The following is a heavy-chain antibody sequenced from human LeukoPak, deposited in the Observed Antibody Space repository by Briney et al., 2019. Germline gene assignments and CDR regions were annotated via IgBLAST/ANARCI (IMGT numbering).Heavy chain of an antibody. CDR2: IYYSGCT. CDR3: AGSSGYSNWFDP. D-gene: IGHD3-22*01. CDR1: GGSISSSSYY. J-gene: IGHJ5*02. Sequence: SETLSLTCTVSGGSISSSSYYWGWIRQPPGKGLEWIGSIYYSGCTYYNPSLKSRVTISVDTSKNQFSLKLSSVTAADTAVYYCAGSSGYSNWFDPWGQGTLVTVSS. V-gene: IGHV4-39*07.